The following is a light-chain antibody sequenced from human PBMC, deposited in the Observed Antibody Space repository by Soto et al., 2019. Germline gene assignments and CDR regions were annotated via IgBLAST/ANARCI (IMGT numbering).Light chain of an antibody. CDR2: GAS. V-gene: IGKV3-15*01. J-gene: IGKJ1*01. Sequence: EILMTQSPATLSVSPGERVTLSCRASQSVSSYLAWYQQKPGQPPRLLISGASTRATGIPARFSGSGSGTEFTLTIGSLQSEDFAVYYCQQYNNWPLTFGEGTKVEIK. CDR1: QSVSSY. CDR3: QQYNNWPLT.